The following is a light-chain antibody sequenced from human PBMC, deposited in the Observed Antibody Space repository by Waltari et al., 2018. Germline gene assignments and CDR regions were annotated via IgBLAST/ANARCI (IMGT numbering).Light chain of an antibody. J-gene: IGLJ3*02. CDR3: ETGGHGTWV. V-gene: IGLV4-69*01. Sequence: QRPGRAPRFLMKVNSDGIHSNGDDIPDRFSGSSSEAERYLTIASLQSEDEADYYCETGGHGTWVFGGGTKLTVL. CDR2: VNSDGIH.